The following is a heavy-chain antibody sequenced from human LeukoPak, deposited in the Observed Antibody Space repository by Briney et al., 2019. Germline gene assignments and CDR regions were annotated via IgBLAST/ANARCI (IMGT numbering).Heavy chain of an antibody. CDR3: ARGPALHKNWVGGRWFDP. Sequence: ASVKVSCKASGYTFINYDINWVRQATGQGLEWMGWMNPKTGNTGYAQSFQGRVTMNRDTSESTAYMELSSLRSEDTAMYYCARGPALHKNWVGGRWFDPWGQGTLVTVSS. V-gene: IGHV1-8*01. CDR1: GYTFINYD. J-gene: IGHJ5*02. D-gene: IGHD3-16*01. CDR2: MNPKTGNT.